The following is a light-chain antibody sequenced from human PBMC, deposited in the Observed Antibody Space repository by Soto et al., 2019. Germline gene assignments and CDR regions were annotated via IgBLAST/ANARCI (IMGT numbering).Light chain of an antibody. CDR3: QQYDTSPRT. Sequence: EIVLTQSPGTLSLSPGEGATLSCRASQTININYLAWYQQKPGQAPRILMYATSSRATGIPDRFSGSGSGTDVTLTISRLEPEDFAMYYCQQYDTSPRTCGQGTTGEI. CDR1: QTININY. V-gene: IGKV3-20*01. J-gene: IGKJ1*01. CDR2: ATS.